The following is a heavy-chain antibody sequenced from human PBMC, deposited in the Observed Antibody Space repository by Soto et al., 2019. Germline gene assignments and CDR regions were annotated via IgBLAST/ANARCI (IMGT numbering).Heavy chain of an antibody. V-gene: IGHV1-8*01. CDR3: ARDMNTT. D-gene: IGHD3-16*01. CDR1: GYTFTSHD. CDR2: MNPNSGHT. Sequence: QVQLVQSGAEVKKPGASVKVSCKASGYTFTSHDINWMRQATGQGLEWMGWMNPNSGHTNYAQKFQGRVTMTRDTCIYTAYMKLTSLRSENPAIYNYARDMNTTWGQGTLVTVSS. J-gene: IGHJ5*02.